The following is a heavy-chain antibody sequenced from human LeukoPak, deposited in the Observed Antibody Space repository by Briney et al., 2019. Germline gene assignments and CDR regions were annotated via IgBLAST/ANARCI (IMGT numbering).Heavy chain of an antibody. CDR3: AKGITMVRGVIKGEDAFDI. CDR1: GFTFSSYA. V-gene: IGHV3-23*01. Sequence: GGSLRLSCAASGFTFSSYAMSWVRHAPGKGLELVSAISGSGGSTYYADSVKGRFTISRDNSKNTLYLQMNSLRAEDTAVYYCAKGITMVRGVIKGEDAFDIWGQGTMVTVSS. CDR2: ISGSGGST. D-gene: IGHD3-10*01. J-gene: IGHJ3*02.